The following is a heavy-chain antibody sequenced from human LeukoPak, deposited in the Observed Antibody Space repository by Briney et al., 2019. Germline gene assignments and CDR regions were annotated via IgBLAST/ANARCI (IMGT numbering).Heavy chain of an antibody. V-gene: IGHV3-23*01. CDR1: GFTFSSYA. CDR3: AKRSGGSPHYHYFGY. Sequence: GGSLRLSCAASGFTFSSYAMSWVRQAPGKGLEWVFTIRGSGGSTYYADSVKGRFTISRDNSKNTLNLQMNSLRVEDTAVYYCAKRSGGSPHYHYFGYWGQGTLVTVSS. J-gene: IGHJ4*02. CDR2: IRGSGGST. D-gene: IGHD2-15*01.